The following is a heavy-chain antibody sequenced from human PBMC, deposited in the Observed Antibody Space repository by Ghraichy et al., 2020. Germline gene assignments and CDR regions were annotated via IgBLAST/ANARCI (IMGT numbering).Heavy chain of an antibody. CDR3: ARGVYRTDGYYYGMDV. J-gene: IGHJ6*02. CDR1: GGSFSGYY. Sequence: ETLSLTCAVYGGSFSGYYWSWIRQPPGKGLEWIGEINHSGSTNYNPSLKSRVTISVDTSKNQFSLKLSSVTAADTAVYYCARGVYRTDGYYYGMDVWGQGTTVTVSS. V-gene: IGHV4-34*01. CDR2: INHSGST. D-gene: IGHD3-16*02.